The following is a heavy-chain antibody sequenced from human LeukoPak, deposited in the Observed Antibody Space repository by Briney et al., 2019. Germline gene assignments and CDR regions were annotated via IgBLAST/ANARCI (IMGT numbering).Heavy chain of an antibody. Sequence: PSETLSLTCTVSGGSISSGDYYWSWIRQPPGKGLEWIGYIYHSGSTYYNPSLKSRVIISVDTSKNQFSLKLTSMTPADTAMYYCARAVKLLWFGEFHYYFDYWGHGTLVSVSS. D-gene: IGHD3-10*01. CDR3: ARAVKLLWFGEFHYYFDY. V-gene: IGHV4-30-2*01. CDR1: GGSISSGDYY. CDR2: IYHSGST. J-gene: IGHJ4*01.